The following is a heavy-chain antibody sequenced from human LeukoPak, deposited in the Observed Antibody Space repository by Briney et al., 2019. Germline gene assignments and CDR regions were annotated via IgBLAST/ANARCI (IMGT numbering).Heavy chain of an antibody. CDR2: TNPKSGGT. J-gene: IGHJ4*02. V-gene: IGHV1-2*06. D-gene: IGHD3-22*01. CDR3: ARAYYYDSSGAYYFDY. Sequence: ASVKVSCKASGYSFTGNHLHWVRQAPGQGLEWMGRTNPKSGGTNYAQKFQDRVTMTRDTSISTAYIELRRLRSDDTAVYYCARAYYYDSSGAYYFDYWGQGTLVTVSS. CDR1: GYSFTGNH.